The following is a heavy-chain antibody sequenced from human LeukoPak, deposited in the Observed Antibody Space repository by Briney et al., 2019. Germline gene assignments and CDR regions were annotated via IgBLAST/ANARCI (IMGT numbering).Heavy chain of an antibody. Sequence: SETLSLTCTVSGGSISSGFYWGWIRQAPGQGLEWIGSIDYSGNTFYIPSHKSRLTISADMSRNQYSLKLSSVTAADTGVYYCARDSGNFQVDYWGLGTLVTVSS. D-gene: IGHD1-26*01. CDR1: GGSISSGFY. CDR2: IDYSGNT. V-gene: IGHV4-39*02. J-gene: IGHJ4*02. CDR3: ARDSGNFQVDY.